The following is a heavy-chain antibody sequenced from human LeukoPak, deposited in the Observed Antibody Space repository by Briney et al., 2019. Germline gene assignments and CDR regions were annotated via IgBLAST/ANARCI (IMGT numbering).Heavy chain of an antibody. CDR2: YTVNT. D-gene: IGHD6-6*01. Sequence: YTVNTNYAQTLQGRVTMTPDTSPSTAYMELRRLRAEDKAVYYCAREYSSSAKGDYYYYMDVWGKGTTVTVSS. CDR3: AREYSSSAKGDYYYYMDV. V-gene: IGHV1-18*01. J-gene: IGHJ6*03.